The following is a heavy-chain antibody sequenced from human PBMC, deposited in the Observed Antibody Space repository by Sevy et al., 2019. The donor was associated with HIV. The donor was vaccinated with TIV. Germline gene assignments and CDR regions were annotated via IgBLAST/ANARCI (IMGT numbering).Heavy chain of an antibody. CDR3: ARWRGDPRAGSFDY. J-gene: IGHJ4*02. V-gene: IGHV3-21*01. D-gene: IGHD3-3*01. CDR1: GFTFNIYS. Sequence: GGSLRLSCAASGFTFNIYSMNWVRQAPGKGLEWVSSISGSSSYIFYADSVKGRFTISRDNAKNSLYLQMNSLRAEDTAVYYCARWRGDPRAGSFDYWGQGTLVTVSS. CDR2: ISGSSSYI.